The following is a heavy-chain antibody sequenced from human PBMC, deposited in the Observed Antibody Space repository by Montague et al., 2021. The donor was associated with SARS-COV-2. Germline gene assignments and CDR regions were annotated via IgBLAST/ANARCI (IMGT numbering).Heavy chain of an antibody. Sequence: SETLSLTCSVSGGSISGYYWSWIWQPQGQGLEWIGNIYHSGNTKNNPSPKSRVSISVETAKNQFYLRLSSVTAADTAVYYCARAYRIELWQTNWDFGVWGRGTLVTVSS. CDR2: IYHSGNT. J-gene: IGHJ2*01. V-gene: IGHV4-59*01. CDR3: ARAYRIELWQTNWDFGV. CDR1: GGSISGYY. D-gene: IGHD5-18*01.